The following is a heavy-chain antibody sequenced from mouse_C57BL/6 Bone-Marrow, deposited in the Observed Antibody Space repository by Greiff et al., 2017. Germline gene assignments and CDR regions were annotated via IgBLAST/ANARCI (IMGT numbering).Heavy chain of an antibody. J-gene: IGHJ3*01. CDR2: ISSGGSYT. D-gene: IGHD2-5*01. Sequence: EVKLVESGGDLVKPGGSLKLSCAASGFTFSSYGMSWVRQTPDKRLEWVATISSGGSYTYYPDSVKGRFTISRDNAKNTLYLQMSSLKSEDTAMYYCARPYYSNYDWFAYWGQGTLVTVSA. CDR1: GFTFSSYG. CDR3: ARPYYSNYDWFAY. V-gene: IGHV5-6*01.